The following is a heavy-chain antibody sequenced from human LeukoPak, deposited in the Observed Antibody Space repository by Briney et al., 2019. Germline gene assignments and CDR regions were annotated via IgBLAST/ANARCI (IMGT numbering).Heavy chain of an antibody. J-gene: IGHJ4*02. V-gene: IGHV5-10-1*01. CDR3: ARLDYGDDFDY. Sequence: GESLKISCKGSGYSFTSYWIGWVRQMPGKGLEWMGRIDPSDSYTNFSPSFQGHVAISADKSISTAYLQWSSLKASDTAMYYCARLDYGDDFDYWGQGTLVTVSS. CDR1: GYSFTSYW. D-gene: IGHD4-17*01. CDR2: IDPSDSYT.